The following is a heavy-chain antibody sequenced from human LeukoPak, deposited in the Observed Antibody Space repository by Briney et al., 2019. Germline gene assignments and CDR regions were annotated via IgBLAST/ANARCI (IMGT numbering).Heavy chain of an antibody. D-gene: IGHD2-2*03. V-gene: IGHV3-48*03. CDR1: GFNFSSYE. Sequence: GGSLRLSCAASGFNFSSYEMNWVRQAPGKGLEWVSYISSSGRTIYYAESVKGRFTVSRDNAKNSLYLQMNSLRAEDTAVYHCARGDGYCSSTSCYAGPSYGLDVWGQGTTVTVSS. CDR2: ISSSGRTI. J-gene: IGHJ6*02. CDR3: ARGDGYCSSTSCYAGPSYGLDV.